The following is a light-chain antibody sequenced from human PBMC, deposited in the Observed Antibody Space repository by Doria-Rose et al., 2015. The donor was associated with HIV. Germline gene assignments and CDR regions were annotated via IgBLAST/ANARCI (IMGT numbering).Light chain of an antibody. CDR3: QQYNTYPYT. CDR2: KAS. Sequence: DIQMTQSPSTLSASVGDRVTITCRASQSISNWFAWYQQKPGKAPNLLIYKASPLQNGVPSRFSGNESGTEFTLTISSLQPEDFVTYYCQQYNTYPYTFGQGTKLEIK. CDR1: QSISNW. V-gene: IGKV1-5*03. J-gene: IGKJ2*01.